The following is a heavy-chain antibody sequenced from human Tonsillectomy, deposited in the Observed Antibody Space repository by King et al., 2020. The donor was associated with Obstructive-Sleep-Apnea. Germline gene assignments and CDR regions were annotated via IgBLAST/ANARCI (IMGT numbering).Heavy chain of an antibody. J-gene: IGHJ4*02. CDR2: LSGSGGST. CDR1: GFSFGSYA. V-gene: IGHV3-23*04. CDR3: AKAHIEYSRLYYFDH. D-gene: IGHD6-13*01. Sequence: VQLVESGGNLVQPGGSLRLSCAASGFSFGSYAMNWVRQAPGKGLEWVSTLSGSGGSTYYADSVKGRFTISRDNSKNTVYLQMNSLRAEDTAVYYCAKAHIEYSRLYYFDHWGQGTLVTVSS.